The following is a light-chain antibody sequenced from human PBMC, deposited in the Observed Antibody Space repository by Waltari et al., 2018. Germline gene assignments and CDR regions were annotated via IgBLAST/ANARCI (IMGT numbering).Light chain of an antibody. CDR1: QDISNY. V-gene: IGKV1-33*01. Sequence: DILMTPSTSSLSASVGDRSTITCQASQDISNYLSWYQQKPGRAPKPLIYDASNLETGVPSRFSGSASGTDFTFTISSLQPEDIATYYCQQYDNLPVTFGGGTKVEIK. CDR3: QQYDNLPVT. J-gene: IGKJ4*01. CDR2: DAS.